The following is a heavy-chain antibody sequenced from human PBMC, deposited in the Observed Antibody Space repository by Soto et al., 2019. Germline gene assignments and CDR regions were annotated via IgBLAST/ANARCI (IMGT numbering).Heavy chain of an antibody. CDR1: GYTFTTYT. Sequence: GASVKVSCKASGYTFTTYTMHWVRQAPGQRLEWMGWLSAYNGNTNYSQKLQGRVTITRDTSTSTAYMELRSLRSDDTAVYYCARSDVDTAMAHFDYWGQGTLVTVSS. V-gene: IGHV1-3*01. CDR2: LSAYNGNT. J-gene: IGHJ4*02. CDR3: ARSDVDTAMAHFDY. D-gene: IGHD5-18*01.